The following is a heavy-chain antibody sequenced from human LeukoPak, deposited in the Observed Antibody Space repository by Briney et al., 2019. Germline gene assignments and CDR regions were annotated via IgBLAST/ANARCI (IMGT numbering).Heavy chain of an antibody. D-gene: IGHD3-10*01. CDR3: ARGGSGSYYPFDY. CDR2: IYHSGST. J-gene: IGHJ4*02. V-gene: IGHV4-4*02. CDR1: GGSISSSNW. Sequence: PSGTLSLTCAVSGGSISSSNWWSWVRQPPGKGLEWIGEIYHSGSTNYNPSLKSRVTISVDKSKNQFSLKLSSVTAADTAVYHCARGGSGSYYPFDYWGQGTLVTVSS.